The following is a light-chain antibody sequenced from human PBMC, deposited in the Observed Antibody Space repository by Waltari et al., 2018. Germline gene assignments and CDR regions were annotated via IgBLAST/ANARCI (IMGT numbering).Light chain of an antibody. J-gene: IGKJ4*01. Sequence: EVLLTQSPGTLSLSPGDRAILSCRASQSVSGYVAWFQQKPGQAPRLLIYDASNSATGVPARFSGSGSGTDFTLTINSLETEDFAVYYCQQRATWPRTFGGGTKVEIK. CDR1: QSVSGY. CDR2: DAS. V-gene: IGKV3-11*01. CDR3: QQRATWPRT.